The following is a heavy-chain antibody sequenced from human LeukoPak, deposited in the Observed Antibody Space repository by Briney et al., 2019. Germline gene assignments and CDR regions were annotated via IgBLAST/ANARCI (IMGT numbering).Heavy chain of an antibody. CDR2: IWYDGSNK. V-gene: IGHV3-33*01. D-gene: IGHD5-12*01. J-gene: IGHJ4*02. CDR3: ARRGYSYYFDY. CDR1: GFTFSSYG. Sequence: GVSLRLSCAASGFTFSSYGMHWVRQAPGKGLEWVAVIWYDGSNKYYADSVKGRFTISRDNSKNTLYLQMNSLRAEDTAVYYCARRGYSYYFDYWGQGTLVAVSS.